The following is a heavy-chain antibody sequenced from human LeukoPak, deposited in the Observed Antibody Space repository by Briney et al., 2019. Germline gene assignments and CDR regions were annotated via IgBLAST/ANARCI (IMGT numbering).Heavy chain of an antibody. CDR3: ARDLAYSRLDY. J-gene: IGHJ4*02. CDR1: GLTFSSSW. Sequence: PRGSLRLSCAVSGLTFSSSWMDWVRQAPGKGLEWVASINPDGNKKYSADSVKGRFTTSRDNAENSLYLQMNSLRVEDTAFYYCARDLAYSRLDYWGQGMLVTVSS. CDR2: INPDGNKK. D-gene: IGHD5-18*01. V-gene: IGHV3-7*01.